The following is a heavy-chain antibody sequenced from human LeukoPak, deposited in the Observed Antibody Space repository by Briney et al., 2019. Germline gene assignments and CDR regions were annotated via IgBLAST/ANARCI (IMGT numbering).Heavy chain of an antibody. CDR3: ARLEYYDSSGYYGFDY. CDR1: GHTFTSYG. D-gene: IGHD3-22*01. J-gene: IGHJ4*02. CDR2: SSAYNGNT. V-gene: IGHV1-18*01. Sequence: GASVKVSCKATGHTFTSYGVSLVRQAPGQGLEWMGWSSAYNGNTNYAQKLQGRVTMTTDTSTSTAYMELRSLRSDDTAVYYCARLEYYDSSGYYGFDYWGQGTLVTVSS.